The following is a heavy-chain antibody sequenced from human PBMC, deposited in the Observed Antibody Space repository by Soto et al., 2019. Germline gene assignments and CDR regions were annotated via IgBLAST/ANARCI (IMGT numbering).Heavy chain of an antibody. V-gene: IGHV1-18*01. CDR1: GFTFSRYT. CDR2: VHTYEGTI. Sequence: QVQLVHTAHEGKRRGDSVKVSCTTPGFTFSRYTFSCVRQAPGQWLEWLGWVHTYEGTIKVAQEFRDRITLTADKSAATVFMELKRLTSDDTAMYYCAREYYGTTTWIDNWGQGTLVAVSA. D-gene: IGHD1-7*01. J-gene: IGHJ4*02. CDR3: AREYYGTTTWIDN.